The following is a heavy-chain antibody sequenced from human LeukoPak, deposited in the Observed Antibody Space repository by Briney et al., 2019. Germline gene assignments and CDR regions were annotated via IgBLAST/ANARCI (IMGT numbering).Heavy chain of an antibody. CDR2: INPNSGGA. V-gene: IGHV1-2*06. J-gene: IGHJ4*02. D-gene: IGHD6-19*01. CDR3: ARAGPVAGYDY. CDR1: GYTFTGCY. Sequence: ASVKVSCKASGYTFTGCYMHWVRQAPGQGPEWVGRINPNSGGADYAQKFQRRVTLTRDTSISTTYMELISLISDDTAVYYCARAGPVAGYDYWGQGTLVTVSS.